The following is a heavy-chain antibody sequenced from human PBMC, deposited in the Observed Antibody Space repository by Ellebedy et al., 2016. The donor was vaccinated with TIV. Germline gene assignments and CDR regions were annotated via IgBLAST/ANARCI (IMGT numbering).Heavy chain of an antibody. Sequence: GESLKISCAASGFTFSSYSMNWVRQTPGKGLEWVASISGSGSYIYYGDPLKGRIVISRDNAKNSLYLHMNSLRAEDTAVYYCARDLRTYGSNPFDYWGQGTLVTVSS. D-gene: IGHD4/OR15-4a*01. CDR1: GFTFSSYS. CDR2: ISGSGSYI. V-gene: IGHV3-21*01. J-gene: IGHJ4*02. CDR3: ARDLRTYGSNPFDY.